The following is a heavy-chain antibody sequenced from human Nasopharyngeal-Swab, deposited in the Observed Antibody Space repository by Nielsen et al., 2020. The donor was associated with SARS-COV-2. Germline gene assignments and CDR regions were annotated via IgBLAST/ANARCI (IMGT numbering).Heavy chain of an antibody. CDR3: ARVQSVVVAGTDYYYYGMDV. Sequence: ASVKVSCKASGYTFTGYYMHWVRQAPGQGLEWMGRINPNSGGTNYAQKFQGRVSMTRYTSISTVYMELSRLRSDDTAVYYCARVQSVVVAGTDYYYYGMDVWGQGTTVTVSS. J-gene: IGHJ6*02. CDR2: INPNSGGT. V-gene: IGHV1-2*06. CDR1: GYTFTGYY. D-gene: IGHD2-15*01.